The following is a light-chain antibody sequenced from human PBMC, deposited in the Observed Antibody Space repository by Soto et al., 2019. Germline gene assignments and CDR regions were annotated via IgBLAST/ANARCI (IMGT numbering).Light chain of an antibody. V-gene: IGKV4-1*01. CDR3: QQYYSTPWT. Sequence: DLVMTQSPDSLAVSLVERSTINCKSRHIVLYLALDQQKPGQPPKLLIYWASTRESGVPDRFSGSGSGTDFTLTISSLQAEDVAVYYCQQYYSTPWTFGQGTMVDVK. CDR2: WAS. J-gene: IGKJ1*01. CDR1: HIVLY.